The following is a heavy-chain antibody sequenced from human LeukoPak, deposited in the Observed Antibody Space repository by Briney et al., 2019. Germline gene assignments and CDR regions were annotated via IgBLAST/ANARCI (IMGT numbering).Heavy chain of an antibody. J-gene: IGHJ4*02. CDR1: GGSFSGYY. V-gene: IGHV4-34*01. CDR2: IYYSGST. CDR3: ARGALLWFGELRGVNTFDY. Sequence: SETLSLTCAVYGGSFSGYYWGWIRQPPGKGLEWIGSIYYSGSTYYNPSLKSRVTISVDTSKNQFSPKLSSVTAADTAVYYCARGALLWFGELRGVNTFDYWGQGTLVTVSS. D-gene: IGHD3-10*01.